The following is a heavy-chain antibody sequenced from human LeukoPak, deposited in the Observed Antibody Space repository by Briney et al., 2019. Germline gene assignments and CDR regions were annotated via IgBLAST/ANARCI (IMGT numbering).Heavy chain of an antibody. CDR3: ARQGATQAPNY. J-gene: IGHJ4*02. V-gene: IGHV4-39*01. Sequence: SETLSLTCTVYGGSISSSSYYWGWIRQPPGEGLEWIGSIYYSGSTYYNPSLKSRVTISVDTSKNQFSLKLSSVTAADTAVYYCARQGATQAPNYWGQGTLVTVSS. D-gene: IGHD1-26*01. CDR1: GGSISSSSYY. CDR2: IYYSGST.